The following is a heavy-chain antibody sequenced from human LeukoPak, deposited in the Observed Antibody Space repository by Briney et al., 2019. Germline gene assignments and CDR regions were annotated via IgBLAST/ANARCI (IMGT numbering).Heavy chain of an antibody. V-gene: IGHV4-59*12. D-gene: IGHD4-17*01. CDR3: ARTVTTGTIDY. Sequence: SETLSLTCIVSGGSIISYYWSWIRQPPGEGLEYIGHIYYTGSTSYNPSLKSRVTISVDTSKNQFSLKLSSVTAADTAVYYCARTVTTGTIDYWGQGTLVTVSS. CDR2: IYYTGST. J-gene: IGHJ4*02. CDR1: GGSIISYY.